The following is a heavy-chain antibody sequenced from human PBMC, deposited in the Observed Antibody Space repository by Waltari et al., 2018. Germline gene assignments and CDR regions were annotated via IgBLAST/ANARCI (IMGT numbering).Heavy chain of an antibody. D-gene: IGHD2-15*01. J-gene: IGHJ4*02. CDR3: ARSGGTDF. CDR2: ISDAGGLI. V-gene: IGHV3-23*01. Sequence: EVQLLDSGGGLVQPGGSLRLSCAASVSTFRTYVMNWVRQAPGKGLEWVSTISDAGGLIHYADSVKGRFIISRDNSRNTLYLQMNSLRVEDTATYYCARSGGTDFWGQGTLVTVTS. CDR1: VSTFRTYV.